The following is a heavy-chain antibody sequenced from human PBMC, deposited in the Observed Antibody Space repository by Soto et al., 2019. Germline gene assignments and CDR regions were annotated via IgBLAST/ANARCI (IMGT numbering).Heavy chain of an antibody. D-gene: IGHD2-2*01. CDR3: AGGDCSSTSCYSIPDY. J-gene: IGHJ4*02. CDR1: GGSISSYY. CDR2: IYYSGST. Sequence: SETLSLTCTVSGGSISSYYWSWIRQPPGKGLEWIGYIYYSGSTNYNPSLKSRVTISVDTSKNQFSLKLSSVTAADTAVYYCAGGDCSSTSCYSIPDYWGQGTLVTVSS. V-gene: IGHV4-59*01.